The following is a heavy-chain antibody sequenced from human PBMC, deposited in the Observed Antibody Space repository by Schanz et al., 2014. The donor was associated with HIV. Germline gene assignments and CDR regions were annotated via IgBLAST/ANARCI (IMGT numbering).Heavy chain of an antibody. V-gene: IGHV4-30-2*05. J-gene: IGHJ4*02. CDR3: ARSYGSGNLFDY. CDR1: GGPITSDGYS. Sequence: QLQVQESGARLVRPSQTLSLTCVVSGGPITSDGYSWTWVRQPPGKGLEWVGYIYYSGSTYYNPTRKSRVTISVDTSKNQFSLKLSSVTAADTAVYYCARSYGSGNLFDYWGQGTLVTVSS. CDR2: IYYSGST. D-gene: IGHD3-10*01.